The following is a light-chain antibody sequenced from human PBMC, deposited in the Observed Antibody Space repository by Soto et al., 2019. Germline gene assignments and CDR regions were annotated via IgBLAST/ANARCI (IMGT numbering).Light chain of an antibody. CDR1: QSVSSY. V-gene: IGKV3-11*01. Sequence: VLTQSPATLSLSPGERATLSCRASQSVSSYLAWYQQKPGQAPRLLIYDASNRATGIPARFSGSGSGTDFTLTISSLEPEDFAVYYCQQYGSSGTFGQGTKVDIK. J-gene: IGKJ1*01. CDR2: DAS. CDR3: QQYGSSGT.